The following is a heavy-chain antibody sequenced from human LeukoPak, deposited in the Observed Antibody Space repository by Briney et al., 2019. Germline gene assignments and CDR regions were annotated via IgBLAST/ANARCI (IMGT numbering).Heavy chain of an antibody. V-gene: IGHV4-59*01. Sequence: SGTLSLTCTVSGGSISSYYWSWIRQPPGKGLEWIGYIYYSGSTNYDPSLKSRVTISVDTSKNQFSLKLSSVTAADTAVYYCARVPRSYYYYYMDVWGKGTTVTVSS. CDR3: ARVPRSYYYYYMDV. CDR1: GGSISSYY. CDR2: IYYSGST. J-gene: IGHJ6*03.